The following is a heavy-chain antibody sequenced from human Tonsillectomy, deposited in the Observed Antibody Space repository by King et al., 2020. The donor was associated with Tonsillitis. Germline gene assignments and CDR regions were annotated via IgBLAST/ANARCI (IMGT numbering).Heavy chain of an antibody. V-gene: IGHV4-61*02. CDR3: VRVPVGTKIFYYYMDV. J-gene: IGHJ6*03. CDR2: IYISGSI. D-gene: IGHD1-26*01. Sequence: QLQESGPGLVKPSQTLSLTCTISGGSISGGNYYWNWIRQPAGKGLEWIGRIYISGSINYNPSLKSRVNMSVDTSKNQFSLKLSSVTAADTAVYYCVRVPVGTKIFYYYMDVWGKGTTVTVSS. CDR1: GGSISGGNYY.